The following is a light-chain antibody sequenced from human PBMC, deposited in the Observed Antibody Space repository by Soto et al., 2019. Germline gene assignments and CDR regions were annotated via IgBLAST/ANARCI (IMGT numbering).Light chain of an antibody. V-gene: IGKV3-20*01. J-gene: IGKJ3*01. Sequence: EIVLTQSPGTLSLSPGERATLSCRASQSISSNYLAWYQQRPGQAPRLLIFGASYRATGIPDRFSGSGSGKDFTLTISSLEPKNLAAYSGKKYSSSPPEFLFAPGPEWIAN. CDR3: KKYSSSPPEFL. CDR2: GAS. CDR1: QSISSNY.